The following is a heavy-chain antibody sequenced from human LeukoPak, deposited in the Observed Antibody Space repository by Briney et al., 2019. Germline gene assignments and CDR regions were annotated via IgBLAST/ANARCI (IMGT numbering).Heavy chain of an antibody. CDR1: GFTFTSYG. CDR2: ISNTGGYI. J-gene: IGHJ4*02. CDR3: ARDEMYGSGSYAYFDY. V-gene: IGHV3-21*01. D-gene: IGHD3-10*01. Sequence: GGSLRLSRAASGFTFTSYGMNWVRQAPGKGLEWVSSISNTGGYIYYADSVKGRFTISRDNAKNSLYLQLNSLRAEDTAVYFCARDEMYGSGSYAYFDYWGQGTLVTVSS.